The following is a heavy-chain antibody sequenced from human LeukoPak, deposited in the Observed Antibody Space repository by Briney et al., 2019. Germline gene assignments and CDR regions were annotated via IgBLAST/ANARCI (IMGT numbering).Heavy chain of an antibody. Sequence: GASVKVSCKASGYTFNSYGISWVRQAPGQGLEWMGWTSSDNGNTDYTQKVQDRVTLTTDTSTRTVYMELRSLRSDDTAVYYCVRDTFNPSGEQWLGEDGYYYYYYGMDVWGQGTTVTVSS. V-gene: IGHV1-18*01. CDR1: GYTFNSYG. CDR2: TSSDNGNT. J-gene: IGHJ6*02. D-gene: IGHD6-19*01. CDR3: VRDTFNPSGEQWLGEDGYYYYYYGMDV.